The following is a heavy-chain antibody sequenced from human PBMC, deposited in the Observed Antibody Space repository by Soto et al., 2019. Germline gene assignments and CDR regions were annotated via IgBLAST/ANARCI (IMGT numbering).Heavy chain of an antibody. CDR1: GGSISSGDYY. J-gene: IGHJ5*02. V-gene: IGHV4-30-4*01. CDR3: ARDLRLSSSSSSLWFDP. D-gene: IGHD6-6*01. CDR2: IYYSGST. Sequence: QVQLQESGPGLVKPSQTLSLTCTVSGGSISSGDYYWSWIRQPPGKGLEWIGYIYYSGSTYYNPSLKSRVTISVDTSKNQFSLKLSSVTAADTAVYYCARDLRLSSSSSSLWFDPWGQGTLVTVSS.